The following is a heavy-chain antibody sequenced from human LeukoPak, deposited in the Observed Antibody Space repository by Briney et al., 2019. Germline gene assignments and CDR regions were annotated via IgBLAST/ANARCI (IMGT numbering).Heavy chain of an antibody. V-gene: IGHV1-46*01. CDR3: ARDDNSGYFYGAGGY. CDR1: GYTFTSYH. D-gene: IGHD3-22*01. Sequence: ASVRVSCKASGYTFTSYHMHWVRQAPGQGLEWMGIINPSGGSTNYAQKFQGRVTMTRDTSTSTVYMELRSLRSEDTAVYYCARDDNSGYFYGAGGYWGQGTLVTVSS. CDR2: INPSGGST. J-gene: IGHJ4*02.